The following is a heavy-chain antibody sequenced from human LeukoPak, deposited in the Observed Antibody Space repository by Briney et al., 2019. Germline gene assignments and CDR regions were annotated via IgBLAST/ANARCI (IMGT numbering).Heavy chain of an antibody. D-gene: IGHD5-12*01. V-gene: IGHV3-74*01. CDR1: GFTFSRYW. CDR3: ATDLSGRQDY. Sequence: GGSLRLSCVASGFTFSRYWMHWVRQAPGKGLVWVSRIDEYGTTINYADSVKGRFTISRNNAGDTLFLQMNSLRAEDTGVYYCATDLSGRQDYWGQGTLVTVSS. J-gene: IGHJ4*02. CDR2: IDEYGTTI.